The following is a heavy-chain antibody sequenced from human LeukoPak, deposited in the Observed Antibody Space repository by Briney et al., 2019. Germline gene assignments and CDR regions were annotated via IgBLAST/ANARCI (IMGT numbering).Heavy chain of an antibody. J-gene: IGHJ4*02. CDR1: GFTFGTYG. CDR2: ISHDGSNN. V-gene: IGHV3-30*03. D-gene: IGHD2-15*01. Sequence: GGSLRLSCAASGFTFGTYGMHWVRQAPGKGLEWVAVISHDGSNNYSANYVKGRFTISRDNAKNSLYLQMNSLRAEDTAVYYCARDSKPAENWGQGTLVTVSS. CDR3: ARDSKPAEN.